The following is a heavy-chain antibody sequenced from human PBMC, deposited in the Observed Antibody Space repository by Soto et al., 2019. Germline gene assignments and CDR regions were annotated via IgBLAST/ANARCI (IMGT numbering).Heavy chain of an antibody. CDR1: GYTFTSYE. D-gene: IGHD3-3*01. V-gene: IGHV1-8*01. J-gene: IGHJ3*02. CDR3: ARRGRGLYDDAFDI. CDR2: MTPNNRNT. Sequence: QVQLVQSGAEVKKPGASVKVSCKASGYTFTSYEINWVRQATGQGLEWMGWMTPNNRNTGYAQKFQGRVTMTRNTSISTAYMELSSLRSEDTAIYYCARRGRGLYDDAFDIWGQGTMVTVSS.